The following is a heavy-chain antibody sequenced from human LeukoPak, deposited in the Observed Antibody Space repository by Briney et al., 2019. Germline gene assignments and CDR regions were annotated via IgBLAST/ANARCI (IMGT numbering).Heavy chain of an antibody. V-gene: IGHV3-53*04. D-gene: IGHD6-13*01. J-gene: IGHJ4*02. CDR1: GFTVSSNY. CDR3: ARESYSSSWYFDY. CDR2: IYSGGST. Sequence: GGSLRLSCAASGFTVSSNYMSWVRQAPGKGLEWVSVIYSGGSTYYADSVKGRFTISRHNSKNTLYLQMNSLRAEDTAVYYCARESYSSSWYFDYWAQGTLVTVSS.